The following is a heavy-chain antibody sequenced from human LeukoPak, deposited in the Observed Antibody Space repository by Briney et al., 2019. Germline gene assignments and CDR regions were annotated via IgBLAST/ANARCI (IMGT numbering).Heavy chain of an antibody. D-gene: IGHD3-22*01. J-gene: IGHJ6*03. CDR1: GGSISSSSYY. CDR3: ARGYRRYYYDSSGYYYGNYYYYYMDV. V-gene: IGHV4-39*07. Sequence: SETLSLTCTVSGGSISSSSYYWGWIRQPPGKGLEWIGSIYYSGSTYYNPSLKSRVTISVDTSKNQFSLKLSSVTAADTAVYYCARGYRRYYYDSSGYYYGNYYYYYMDVWGKGTTVTVSS. CDR2: IYYSGST.